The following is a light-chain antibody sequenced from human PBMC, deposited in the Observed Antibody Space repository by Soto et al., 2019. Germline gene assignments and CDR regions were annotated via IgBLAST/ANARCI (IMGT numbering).Light chain of an antibody. CDR3: QSYASSLSGWV. CDR2: GNS. CDR1: SSNIGAGYD. J-gene: IGLJ3*02. V-gene: IGLV1-40*01. Sequence: QSVLTQPPSVSGAPGQRVTISCTGSSSNIGAGYDVKWYQQLPGTAPKLLIYGNSHRPSGVPDRFSGSKSGTSASLAITGLQAEDEADYYCQSYASSLSGWVFGGGTQLTVL.